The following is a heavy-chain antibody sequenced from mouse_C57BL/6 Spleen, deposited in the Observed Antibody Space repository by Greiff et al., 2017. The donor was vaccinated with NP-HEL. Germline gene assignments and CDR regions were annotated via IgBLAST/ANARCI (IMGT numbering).Heavy chain of an antibody. D-gene: IGHD1-1*01. Sequence: DVQLVESGPELVKPGDSVKISCKASGYSFTGYFMNWVMQSHGKSLEWIGRINPYNGDTFYNQKFKGKATLTVDKSSSTAHMELRSLTSEDSAVYYCARDYYGSSYDAMDYWGQGTSVTVSS. CDR2: INPYNGDT. V-gene: IGHV1-20*01. CDR1: GYSFTGYF. CDR3: ARDYYGSSYDAMDY. J-gene: IGHJ4*01.